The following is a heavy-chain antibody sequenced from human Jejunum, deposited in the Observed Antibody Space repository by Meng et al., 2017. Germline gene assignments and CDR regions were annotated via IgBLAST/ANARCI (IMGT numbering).Heavy chain of an antibody. Sequence: QVALQESGPGLVKPSGTLSLTWAVSGGSISNNNWWSWVRQPPGKGLEWIGEISHTGRINYNPSLKSRVTMSLDKSKNQFSLDLTSVTGADTAVYYCARDLLDPNIAATGWFDPWGQGTLVTVSS. CDR3: ARDLLDPNIAATGWFDP. J-gene: IGHJ5*02. CDR2: ISHTGRI. D-gene: IGHD2/OR15-2a*01. CDR1: GGSISNNNW. V-gene: IGHV4-4*02.